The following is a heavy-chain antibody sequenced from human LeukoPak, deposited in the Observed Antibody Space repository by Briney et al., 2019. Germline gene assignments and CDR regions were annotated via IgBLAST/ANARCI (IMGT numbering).Heavy chain of an antibody. V-gene: IGHV4-30-2*01. Sequence: SETLSLTCTVSGGSISSGGYYWSWIRQPPGKGLEWIGYIYHSGSTYYNPSLKSRVTISVDRSKNQFSLKLSSVTAADTAVYYCAREEGYFDYWGQGTLVTVSS. CDR2: IYHSGST. J-gene: IGHJ4*02. CDR1: GGSISSGGYY. CDR3: AREEGYFDY.